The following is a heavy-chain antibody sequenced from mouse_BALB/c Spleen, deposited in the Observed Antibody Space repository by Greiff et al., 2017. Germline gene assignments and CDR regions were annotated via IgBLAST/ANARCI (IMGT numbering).Heavy chain of an antibody. CDR3: ARDPGEYGIHYYAMDY. CDR1: GFSLTGYG. V-gene: IGHV2-6-7*01. Sequence: VQRVESGPGLVAPSQSLSITCTVSGFSLTGYGVNWVRQPPGKGLEWLGMIWGDGSTDYNSALKSRLSISKDNSKSQVFLKMNSLQTDDTARYYCARDPGEYGIHYYAMDYWGQGTSVTVSS. J-gene: IGHJ4*01. D-gene: IGHD2-10*02. CDR2: IWGDGST.